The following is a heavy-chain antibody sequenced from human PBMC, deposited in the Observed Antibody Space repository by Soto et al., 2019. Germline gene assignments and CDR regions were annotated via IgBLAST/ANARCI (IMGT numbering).Heavy chain of an antibody. CDR3: ARDRRASAVHYYYMDV. CDR1: SGSISSSNW. Sequence: SGTLSLTCAVSSGSISSSNWWSWVRQPPGKGLEWIGEIYHSGSTNYNPSLKSRVTISVDKSKNQFSLKLSSVTAADTAVYYCARDRRASAVHYYYMDVWGKGTTVTVSS. V-gene: IGHV4-4*02. D-gene: IGHD3-3*01. CDR2: IYHSGST. J-gene: IGHJ6*03.